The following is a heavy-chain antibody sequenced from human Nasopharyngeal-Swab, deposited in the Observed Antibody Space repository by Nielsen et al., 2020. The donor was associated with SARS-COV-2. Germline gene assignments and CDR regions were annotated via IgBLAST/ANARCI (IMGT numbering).Heavy chain of an antibody. V-gene: IGHV3-73*01. CDR3: TTDYYFDS. J-gene: IGHJ4*02. D-gene: IGHD4/OR15-4a*01. Sequence: WIRQPPGKGLEWVGRIGDKAHNYATTYAASVKGRFTISRDDSKNTAFLQMDSLNTEDTALYYCTTDYYFDSWGQGTLVTVSS. CDR2: IGDKAHNYAT.